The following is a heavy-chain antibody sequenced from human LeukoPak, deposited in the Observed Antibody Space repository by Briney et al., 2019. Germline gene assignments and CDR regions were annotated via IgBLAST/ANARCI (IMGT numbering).Heavy chain of an antibody. J-gene: IGHJ5*02. CDR2: IYYSGST. V-gene: IGHV4-59*01. Sequence: SETLSLTCTVSGGSICSYYWSWIRQPPGKGLEWIGYIYYSGSTNYNPSLKSRVTISVDTSKNQFSLKLSSVTAADTAVYYCAREQVVYGDYSWFDPWGQGTLVTVSS. D-gene: IGHD4-17*01. CDR3: AREQVVYGDYSWFDP. CDR1: GGSICSYY.